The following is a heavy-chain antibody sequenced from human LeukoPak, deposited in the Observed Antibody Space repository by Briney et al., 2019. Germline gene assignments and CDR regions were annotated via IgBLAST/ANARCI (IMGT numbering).Heavy chain of an antibody. D-gene: IGHD6-19*01. CDR2: IKPDGSQK. Sequence: GGSLRLSCSASGFTFSDFWMAWVRQAPGRGLEWVANIKPDGSQKYYVGSVKGRFSISRDNAENSLYLQMNSLRAEDTAVYYCANSGWSLRDYWGQGTLVTVSS. J-gene: IGHJ4*02. CDR3: ANSGWSLRDY. CDR1: GFTFSDFW. V-gene: IGHV3-7*01.